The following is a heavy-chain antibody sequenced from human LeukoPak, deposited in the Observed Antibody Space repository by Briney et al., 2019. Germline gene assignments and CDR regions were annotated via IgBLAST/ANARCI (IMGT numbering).Heavy chain of an antibody. CDR3: ARGYHRYYYGSGRWYNWFDP. CDR1: GYTFISYD. D-gene: IGHD3-10*01. V-gene: IGHV1-8*01. J-gene: IGHJ5*02. CDR2: MSPKSGNT. Sequence: ASVTVSCKASGYTFISYDIDWVRQVTGQGLEWMGWMSPKSGNTDYAQKFKGRVTMTRNTSINTAYMELSSLRSEDTAVYYCARGYHRYYYGSGRWYNWFDPWGQGTLVTVSS.